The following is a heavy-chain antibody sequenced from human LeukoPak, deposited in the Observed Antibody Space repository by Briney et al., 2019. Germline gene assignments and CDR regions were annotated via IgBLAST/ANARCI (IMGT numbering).Heavy chain of an antibody. CDR3: TRAICSSTSCLHGMDV. D-gene: IGHD2-2*01. V-gene: IGHV3-13*05. CDR1: GFTLSTYD. J-gene: IGHJ6*02. Sequence: PGGSLRLSCAASGFTLSTYDMHWVRQVTGKGLEWVSTIGTAGDPYYPGSVKGRFTISTENAKNSLYLQMNSLRAGDTAVYYCTRAICSSTSCLHGMDVWGQGTTVTVSS. CDR2: IGTAGDP.